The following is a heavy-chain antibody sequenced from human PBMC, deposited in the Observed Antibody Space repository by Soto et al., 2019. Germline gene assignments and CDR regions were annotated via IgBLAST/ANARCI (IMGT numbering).Heavy chain of an antibody. CDR3: ARSLVVPAAKDYYFDY. D-gene: IGHD2-2*01. CDR1: GGSISSGGYS. V-gene: IGHV4-30-2*01. Sequence: PSETLSLTCAVSGGSISSGGYSWSWIRQPPGKGLERIGYIYHSGSTYYNPSLKSRVTISVDRSKNQFSLKLSSVTAADTAVYYCARSLVVPAAKDYYFDYWGQGTLVTVSS. CDR2: IYHSGST. J-gene: IGHJ4*02.